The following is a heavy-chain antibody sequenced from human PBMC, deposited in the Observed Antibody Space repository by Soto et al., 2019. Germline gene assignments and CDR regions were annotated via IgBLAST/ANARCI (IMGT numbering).Heavy chain of an antibody. CDR3: AKIPTLRTKYYFDY. D-gene: IGHD2-8*01. J-gene: IGHJ4*02. CDR1: GFTFSSYG. CDR2: ISYDGSNK. Sequence: QVQLVESGGGVVQPGRSLRLSCAASGFTFSSYGMQWVRQAPGKGLEWVAVISYDGSNKYYADSVKGRFTISRDNSKNTLYLQMNSLRAEDTAVYYCAKIPTLRTKYYFDYWGQGTLVTVSS. V-gene: IGHV3-30*18.